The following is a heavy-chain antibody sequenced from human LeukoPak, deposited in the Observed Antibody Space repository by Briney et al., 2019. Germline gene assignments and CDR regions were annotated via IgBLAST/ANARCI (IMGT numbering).Heavy chain of an antibody. CDR2: VYYSGST. CDR3: AREYNYGIDY. D-gene: IGHD5-18*01. V-gene: IGHV4-31*03. CDR1: GGSINSGGYY. J-gene: IGHJ4*02. Sequence: SETLSLTCTVSGGSINSGGYYWSWIRQHPGEGLEWIGYVYYSGSTYYNPSLKSRLTISVDTSKNQFSLKLSSVTAADTAVYYCAREYNYGIDYWGQGTLVTVSS.